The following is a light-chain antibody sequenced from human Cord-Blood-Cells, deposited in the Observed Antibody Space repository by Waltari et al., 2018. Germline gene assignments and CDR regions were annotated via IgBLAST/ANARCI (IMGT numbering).Light chain of an antibody. CDR3: QQSYSTPPT. V-gene: IGKV1-39*01. Sequence: DIQMTQSPSSLSASVGDRVTITCRASQSISSYINWYQQKPGKDPKRLVYAASSWQSGVPSRFSGSGSGTDFTLTISSLQPEDFATYYCQQSYSTPPTFGQGTKVEIK. J-gene: IGKJ1*01. CDR1: QSISSY. CDR2: AAS.